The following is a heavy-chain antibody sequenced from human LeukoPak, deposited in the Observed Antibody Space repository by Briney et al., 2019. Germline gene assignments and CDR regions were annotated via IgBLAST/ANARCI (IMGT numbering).Heavy chain of an antibody. CDR2: ISAYNGNT. V-gene: IGHV1-18*01. CDR3: ARDRVDPYSSSWYVPYYYMDV. J-gene: IGHJ6*03. D-gene: IGHD6-13*01. CDR1: GYTFTSYG. Sequence: ASVKVSCKASGYTFTSYGISWVRQAPGQGLEWMGWISAYNGNTNYAQKLQGRVTMTTDTSTSTAYMELRSLRSDDTAVYYCARDRVDPYSSSWYVPYYYMDVWGKGTTVTVSS.